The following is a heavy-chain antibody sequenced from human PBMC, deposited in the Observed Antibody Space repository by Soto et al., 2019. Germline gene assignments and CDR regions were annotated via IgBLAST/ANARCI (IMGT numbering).Heavy chain of an antibody. CDR2: IDPSDSYT. CDR1: GYSFTSYW. CDR3: AILLNTYHSYGGMDV. V-gene: IGHV5-10-1*01. Sequence: GESLKISCKGSGYSFTSYWISWVRQMPGKGLEWMGRIDPSDSYTNYSPSFQGHVTISADKSISTAYLQWSSLKASDTAMYYCAILLNTYHSYGGMDVWGQGTTVPLS. D-gene: IGHD2-2*01. J-gene: IGHJ6*02.